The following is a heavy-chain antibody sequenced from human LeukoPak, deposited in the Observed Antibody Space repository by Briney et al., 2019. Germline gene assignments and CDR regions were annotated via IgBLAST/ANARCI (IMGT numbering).Heavy chain of an antibody. D-gene: IGHD4-17*01. CDR2: IYTSGST. J-gene: IGHJ2*01. CDR1: GGSISSGSYY. V-gene: IGHV4-61*02. Sequence: PSETLSLTCTDSGGSISSGSYYWSWIRQPAGKGLEWIGRIYTSGSTNYNPAPKSRVTISVDTSKNQFSLKLSSVTAADTAVYYCARVVGTVTTGWYFDLWGRGTLVTVSS. CDR3: ARVVGTVTTGWYFDL.